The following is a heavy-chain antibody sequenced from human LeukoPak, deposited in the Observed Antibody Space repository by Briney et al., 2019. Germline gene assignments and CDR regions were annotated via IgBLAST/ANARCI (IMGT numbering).Heavy chain of an antibody. CDR3: ARPVPLYDYYDSSGYFSHAFDI. CDR2: INHSGST. Sequence: SETLSLTCAVYDECFGGYWTRQPPGKELEWIGEINHSGSTYYNTSLKSRVTISVDTSKNQFSLKLSSVTAADTAVYYCARPVPLYDYYDSSGYFSHAFDIWGQGTMVTVSS. CDR1: DECFGGY. V-gene: IGHV4-34*01. J-gene: IGHJ3*02. D-gene: IGHD3-22*01.